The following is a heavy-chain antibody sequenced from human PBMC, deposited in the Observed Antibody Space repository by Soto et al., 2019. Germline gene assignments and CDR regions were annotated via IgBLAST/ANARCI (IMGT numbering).Heavy chain of an antibody. CDR1: GGSVSSVTYY. Sequence: QVQLQESGPGLVKPSETLSLTCIVSGGSVSSVTYYWSWIRQPPGKGLEWLGYSNNSGSTKYNPSLKSRVTMSLDTSKNQFSLKLISVTAADTAVYYCARADDYKSSWFDPWGQGTLVTVSS. CDR2: SNNSGST. CDR3: ARADDYKSSWFDP. D-gene: IGHD4-4*01. J-gene: IGHJ5*02. V-gene: IGHV4-61*01.